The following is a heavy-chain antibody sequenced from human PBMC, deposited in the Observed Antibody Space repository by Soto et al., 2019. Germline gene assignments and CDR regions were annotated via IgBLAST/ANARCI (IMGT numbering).Heavy chain of an antibody. V-gene: IGHV3-33*01. Sequence: GGSLRLSCAASGFTFSSYGMHWVRQAPGKGLEWVAVIWYDGSNKYYADSVKGRFTISRDNSKNTLYLQMNSLRAEDTAVYYCARERIWQRLAWGDYYYYGMDVRGQGTTVTGSS. CDR1: GFTFSSYG. J-gene: IGHJ6*02. CDR3: ARERIWQRLAWGDYYYYGMDV. D-gene: IGHD6-25*01. CDR2: IWYDGSNK.